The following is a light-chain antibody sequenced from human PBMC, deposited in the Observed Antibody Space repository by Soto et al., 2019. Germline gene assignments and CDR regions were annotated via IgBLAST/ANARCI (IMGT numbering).Light chain of an antibody. CDR3: SSYAGNKQG. Sequence: QSVLTQPPSASGSLGQSVTISCTGTRSDVGGYEYVSWYQQHPGKAPKLMIYEVTKRPSGVPDRFSGSKSGNTASLTVSGLQAEDEADYYCSSYAGNKQGFGTGTKAPS. J-gene: IGLJ1*01. V-gene: IGLV2-8*01. CDR2: EVT. CDR1: RSDVGGYEY.